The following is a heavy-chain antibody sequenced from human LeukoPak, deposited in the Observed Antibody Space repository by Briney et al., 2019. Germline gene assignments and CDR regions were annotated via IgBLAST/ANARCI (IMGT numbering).Heavy chain of an antibody. V-gene: IGHV3-30-3*01. CDR2: ISSDGNNK. CDR3: ARIISPRGWYGSHLDY. J-gene: IGHJ4*02. D-gene: IGHD6-19*01. Sequence: PGGSLRLSCAASGFIFRNYAMYWVRQPPGKGVEWVAVISSDGNNKYYADSVKGRFTISRDNSKNTLYLQMNSLRTEDTSVYYCARIISPRGWYGSHLDYWGQGTLVTVSS. CDR1: GFIFRNYA.